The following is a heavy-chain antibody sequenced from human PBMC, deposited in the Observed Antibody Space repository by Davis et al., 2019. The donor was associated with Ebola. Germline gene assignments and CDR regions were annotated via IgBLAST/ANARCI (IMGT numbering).Heavy chain of an antibody. D-gene: IGHD1-26*01. CDR3: TKPPGRDGMDV. J-gene: IGHJ6*02. CDR2: ISSSGSTI. V-gene: IGHV3-11*04. CDR1: GFTFSDYY. Sequence: GESLKISCAASGFTFSDYYMSWIRQAPGKGLEWVSYISSSGSTIYYADSVKGRCTISRDNAKNSLYLQMNNLRAEDTAMYYCTKPPGRDGMDVWGQGTTVTVSS.